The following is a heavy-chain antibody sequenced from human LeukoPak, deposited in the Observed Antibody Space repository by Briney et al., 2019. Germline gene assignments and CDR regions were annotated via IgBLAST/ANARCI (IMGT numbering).Heavy chain of an antibody. Sequence: PGGSLRLFSAASGFIFNNYGIHFVRQAPGKGLEWVSSISSSSSAIYYAASVKGRFTTSRDNAKNSLYLQMNSLRDEDTAVYYCARGALRYSDYWGQGTLVTVSS. CDR3: ARGALRYSDY. J-gene: IGHJ4*02. CDR1: GFIFNNYG. CDR2: ISSSSSAI. V-gene: IGHV3-48*02. D-gene: IGHD3-9*01.